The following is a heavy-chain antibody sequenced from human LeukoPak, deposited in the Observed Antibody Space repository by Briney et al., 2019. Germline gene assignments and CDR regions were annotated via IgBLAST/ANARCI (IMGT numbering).Heavy chain of an antibody. CDR1: GFTFSSYS. D-gene: IGHD1-1*01. CDR2: ITSSNNYI. J-gene: IGHJ4*02. Sequence: PGGSLRLSCAAAGFTFSSYSMNWVRQAPGKGLEWVSSITSSNNYIYYGDSVKGRFTISRDDAKNSLFLQMNSLRAEDTAVYYCAKDQWKLTRLPASFDYWGQGTLVTVSS. V-gene: IGHV3-21*04. CDR3: AKDQWKLTRLPASFDY.